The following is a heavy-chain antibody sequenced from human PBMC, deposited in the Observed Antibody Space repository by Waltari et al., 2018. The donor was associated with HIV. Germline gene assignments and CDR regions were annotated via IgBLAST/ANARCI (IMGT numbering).Heavy chain of an antibody. CDR2: MNPNSGNT. Sequence: QVQLVQSGAEVKKPGASVKVSCKASGYTFTRYDLNWVRQATGQGLEWMGWMNPNSGNTGYAQKCQGRVTMTRNTSISTAYMELSSLRSEDTAVYYCARGRYYDILTGYLRWGQGTLVTVSS. V-gene: IGHV1-8*01. CDR3: ARGRYYDILTGYLR. J-gene: IGHJ4*02. CDR1: GYTFTRYD. D-gene: IGHD3-9*01.